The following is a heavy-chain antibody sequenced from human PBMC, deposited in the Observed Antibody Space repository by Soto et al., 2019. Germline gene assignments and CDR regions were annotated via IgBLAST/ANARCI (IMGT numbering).Heavy chain of an antibody. CDR1: GFTFDDYA. CDR2: ISWNSGSI. D-gene: IGHD4-17*01. Sequence: GGSLRLSCAASGFTFDDYAMHWVRQAPGKGLEWVSGISWNSGSIGYADSVKGRFTISRDNAKNSLYLQMNSLRAEDTALYYCAKDIGSYTVLFDYWGQGTLVTVSS. CDR3: AKDIGSYTVLFDY. V-gene: IGHV3-9*01. J-gene: IGHJ4*02.